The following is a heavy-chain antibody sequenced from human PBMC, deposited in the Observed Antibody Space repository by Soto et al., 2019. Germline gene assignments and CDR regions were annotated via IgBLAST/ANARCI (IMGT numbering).Heavy chain of an antibody. J-gene: IGHJ4*02. CDR1: GFTFSSYA. V-gene: IGHV3-30-3*01. Sequence: QVQLVESGGGVVQPGRSLRLSCAASGFTFSSYAMHWVRQAPGKGLELVAVISYDGSNKYYADSVKGRFTISRDNSKNTLYLQMNSLRAEDTAVYYCASPEMPFRIGPLDYWGQGTLVTVSS. CDR2: ISYDGSNK. CDR3: ASPEMPFRIGPLDY. D-gene: IGHD2-2*01.